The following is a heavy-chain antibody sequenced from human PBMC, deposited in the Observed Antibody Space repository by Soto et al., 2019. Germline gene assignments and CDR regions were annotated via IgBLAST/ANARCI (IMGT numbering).Heavy chain of an antibody. J-gene: IGHJ4*02. Sequence: PGGSLRLSCAASGFTFSSYAMHWVRQAPGKGLEWVAVISYDGSNKYYADSVKGRFTISRDNSKNTLYLQMNSLRAEDTAVYYCARDLWSSSWYAGVDYWGQGTLVTVSS. CDR1: GFTFSSYA. CDR3: ARDLWSSSWYAGVDY. CDR2: ISYDGSNK. V-gene: IGHV3-30-3*01. D-gene: IGHD6-13*01.